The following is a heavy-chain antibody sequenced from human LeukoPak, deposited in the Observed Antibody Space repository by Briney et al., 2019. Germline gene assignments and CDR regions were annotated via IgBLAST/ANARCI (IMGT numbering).Heavy chain of an antibody. CDR3: ARGQYYFDY. V-gene: IGHV3-30-3*01. CDR2: ISYDGSNK. J-gene: IGHJ4*02. CDR1: GFTLSSYA. Sequence: PGRSLRLSCAASGFTLSSYAMHWVRQAPGKGLEWVAVISYDGSNKYYADSVKGRFTISRDNSKNTLYLQMNSLRAEDTAVYYCARGQYYFDYWGQGTLVTVSS.